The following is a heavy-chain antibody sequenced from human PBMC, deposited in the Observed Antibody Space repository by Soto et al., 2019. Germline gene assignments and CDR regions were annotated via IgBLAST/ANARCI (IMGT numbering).Heavy chain of an antibody. CDR2: IYYSGST. D-gene: IGHD1-26*01. CDR1: GGSISSSSYY. Sequence: QLQLQESGPGLVKPSETLSLTCTVSGGSISSSSYYWGWIHQPPGKGLEWIGSIYYSGSTYYNPSLKSRVTISVDTSKNQFSLKLSSVTAADTAVYYCARPVVGGYFDYWGQGTLVTVSS. V-gene: IGHV4-39*01. CDR3: ARPVVGGYFDY. J-gene: IGHJ4*02.